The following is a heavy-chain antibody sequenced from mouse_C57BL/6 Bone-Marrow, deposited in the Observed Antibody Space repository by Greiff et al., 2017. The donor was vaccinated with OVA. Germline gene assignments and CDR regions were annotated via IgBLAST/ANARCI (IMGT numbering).Heavy chain of an antibody. CDR1: GFTFSSYA. D-gene: IGHD2-10*02. Sequence: EVKLVESGGGLVKPGGSLTLSCAASGFTFSSYAMSWDRQTPEKRLEWVATISDGGSYTYYPDNVQGRFTISRDNAKNNLYLQMSHLKSEDTAMYYCARDWSIFAYWGQGTLVTVSA. CDR2: ISDGGSYT. CDR3: ARDWSIFAY. J-gene: IGHJ3*01. V-gene: IGHV5-4*01.